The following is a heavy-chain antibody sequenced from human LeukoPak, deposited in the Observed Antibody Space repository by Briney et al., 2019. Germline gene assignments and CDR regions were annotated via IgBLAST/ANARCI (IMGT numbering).Heavy chain of an antibody. Sequence: PGGSLRLSCAASGFTFTNYAMSWVRQAPGKGLECVSAVSGSGGTAYYADSVKGRFTISRDNSKNTVYLQMNSLRAEDTAVYYCLKDRSSTDYWGQGTLVTVSS. V-gene: IGHV3-23*01. CDR1: GFTFTNYA. CDR2: VSGSGGTA. D-gene: IGHD6-19*01. CDR3: LKDRSSTDY. J-gene: IGHJ4*02.